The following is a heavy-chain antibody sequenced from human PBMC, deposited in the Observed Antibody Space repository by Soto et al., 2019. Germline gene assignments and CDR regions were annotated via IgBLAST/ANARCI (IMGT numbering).Heavy chain of an antibody. CDR1: GYTFTSYY. V-gene: IGHV1-46*01. J-gene: IGHJ4*02. D-gene: IGHD4-17*01. CDR2: INPSGGST. CDR3: ALSATVTTPFDY. Sequence: ASVKVSCKASGYTFTSYYMHWVRQAPGQGLEWMGIINPSGGSTSYAQKFQGRVTMTRDTSTSTVYMELSSLRSEDTAVYYCALSATVTTPFDYWGQGTLVTVSS.